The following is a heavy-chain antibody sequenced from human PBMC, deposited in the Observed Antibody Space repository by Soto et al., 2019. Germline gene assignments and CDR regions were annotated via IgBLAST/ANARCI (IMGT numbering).Heavy chain of an antibody. J-gene: IGHJ3*02. CDR3: AIWSIGYSGSQDAFDI. Sequence: ASVKVSCKASGYTFTSYYMHWVRQAPGQGLEWMGIINPSGGSTSYAQKFQGRVTMTRDTSTSTVYMEPSSLRSEDTAVYYCAIWSIGYSGSQDAFDIWGQGTMVTVSS. D-gene: IGHD5-12*01. CDR1: GYTFTSYY. V-gene: IGHV1-46*03. CDR2: INPSGGST.